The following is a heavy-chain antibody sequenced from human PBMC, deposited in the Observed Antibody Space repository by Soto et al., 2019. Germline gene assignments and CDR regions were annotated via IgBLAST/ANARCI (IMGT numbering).Heavy chain of an antibody. CDR3: AKDSNKYSSSLRGRYFDY. Sequence: EVQLLESGGGLVQRGGSQRLSCAASGFTFTSYVMSWVRQAPGKGLEWVAGISGGGSTAFYADSVKGRFTISRDNAKNTVVLQMDSMIAEDTAIYYCAKDSNKYSSSLRGRYFDYWGQGTLVTVSS. CDR2: ISGGGSTA. CDR1: GFTFTSYV. J-gene: IGHJ4*02. V-gene: IGHV3-23*01. D-gene: IGHD3-22*01.